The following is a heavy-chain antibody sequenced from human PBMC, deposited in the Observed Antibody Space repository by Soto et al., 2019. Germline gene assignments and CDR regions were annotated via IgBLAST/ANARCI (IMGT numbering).Heavy chain of an antibody. D-gene: IGHD1-26*01. CDR2: ISYDGSNK. CDR1: GFTFSSYA. Sequence: AGGSLRLSCAASGFTFSSYAMHWVRQAPGKGLEWVAVISYDGSNKYYADSVKGRFAISRDNSKNTLYLQMNSLRPEDTAVYYCAKGPGGSRYYFDYWGQGTLVTVSS. V-gene: IGHV3-30*09. J-gene: IGHJ4*02. CDR3: AKGPGGSRYYFDY.